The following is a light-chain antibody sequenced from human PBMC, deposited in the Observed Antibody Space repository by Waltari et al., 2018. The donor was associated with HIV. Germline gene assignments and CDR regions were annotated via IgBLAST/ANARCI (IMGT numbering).Light chain of an antibody. CDR1: SSDVGGYNY. CDR2: EVS. J-gene: IGLJ1*01. CDR3: SSYTSSSTPYV. V-gene: IGLV2-14*01. Sequence: QSALTQPASVSGSPGQSITISCTGTSSDVGGYNYVSWYQQHPGKAHKLMIYEVSNRPSGVSNRFSGSKSGNTASLTIYGLQAEDEADYYCSSYTSSSTPYVFGTGTKVTVL.